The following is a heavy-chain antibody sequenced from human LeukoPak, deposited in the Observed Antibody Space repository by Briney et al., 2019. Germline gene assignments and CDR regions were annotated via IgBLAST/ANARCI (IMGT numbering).Heavy chain of an antibody. V-gene: IGHV4-59*01. D-gene: IGHD4-23*01. CDR1: GASIRTSY. Sequence: SETLSLTCTVSGASIRTSYWSWIRQPPGKGPEWLGSIHNRGTSNYKSSLKGRLTISGDTSKNQFSLKLNSVTAADTAVYYCALWRGYGGYFDYWGQGSLVTVSS. CDR3: ALWRGYGGYFDY. CDR2: IHNRGTS. J-gene: IGHJ4*02.